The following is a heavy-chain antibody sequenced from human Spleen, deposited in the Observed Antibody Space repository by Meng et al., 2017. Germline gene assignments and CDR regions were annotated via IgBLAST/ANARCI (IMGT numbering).Heavy chain of an antibody. V-gene: IGHV4-34*01. CDR3: ARGPGPGGSYYASFDY. J-gene: IGHJ4*02. Sequence: SQTLSLTCAVSGGSISSGRYYWNWIRQPPGKGLEWIGEINHSGSTNYNPSLKSRVTISVDTSKNQFSLKLSSVTAADTAVYYCARGPGPGGSYYASFDYWGQGTLVTVSS. D-gene: IGHD1-26*01. CDR2: INHSGST. CDR1: GGSISSGRYY.